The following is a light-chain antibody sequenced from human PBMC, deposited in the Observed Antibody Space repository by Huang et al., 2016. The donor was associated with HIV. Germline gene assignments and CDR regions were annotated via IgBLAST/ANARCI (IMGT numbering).Light chain of an antibody. J-gene: IGKJ5*01. CDR1: QSVSNN. V-gene: IGKV3-15*01. CDR3: QQYNNWPPIT. CDR2: GAS. Sequence: EIVMTQSPATLSVSPGARATLSCRASQSVSNNLAWYQQQPGQGPRLLIYGASTRATGISARFSGSGSGTEFTLTISSLQSEDCARYYCQQYNNWPPITFGQGTRLDIK.